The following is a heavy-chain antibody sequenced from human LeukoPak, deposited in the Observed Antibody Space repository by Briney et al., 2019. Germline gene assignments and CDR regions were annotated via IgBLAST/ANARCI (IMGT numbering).Heavy chain of an antibody. Sequence: PGRSLRLSCTASGFTFGDYAMSWVRQAPGKGLEWVGFIRSKAYGGTTEYAASVKGRFTISRDDSKSIAYLQMNSLKTEDTAVYYCTAAQSYFWSGYLDYWGQGTLVTVSS. J-gene: IGHJ4*02. CDR3: TAAQSYFWSGYLDY. D-gene: IGHD3-3*01. V-gene: IGHV3-49*04. CDR1: GFTFGDYA. CDR2: IRSKAYGGTT.